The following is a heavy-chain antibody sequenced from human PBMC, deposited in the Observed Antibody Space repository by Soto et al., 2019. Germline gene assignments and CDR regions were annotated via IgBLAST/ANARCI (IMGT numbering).Heavy chain of an antibody. D-gene: IGHD2-2*01. J-gene: IGHJ4*02. CDR2: ISGSGGST. V-gene: IGHV3-23*01. CDR1: GFTFSSYA. CDR3: AKVSTWGSLGYFDY. Sequence: GGSLRLSCAASGFTFSSYAMSWVRQAPGKGLEWVSAISGSGGSTYYADSVKGRFTISRENSKNTLYLQMNSLRAEDTAVYCCAKVSTWGSLGYFDYWGQGTLVTVSS.